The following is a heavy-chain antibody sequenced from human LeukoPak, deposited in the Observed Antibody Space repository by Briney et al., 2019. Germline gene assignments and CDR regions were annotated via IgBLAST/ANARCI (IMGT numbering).Heavy chain of an antibody. CDR2: MNPNSGNT. CDR1: GYTFTSYD. CDR3: ARDRGTYYDIYAFDI. V-gene: IGHV1-8*01. Sequence: WASVKVSCKASGYTFTSYDINWVRQATGQGLEWMGWMNPNSGNTGYAQKFQGRVTMTRNTSISTAYMELRSLRSDDTAVYYCARDRGTYYDIYAFDIWGQGTMVTVSS. J-gene: IGHJ3*02. D-gene: IGHD1-26*01.